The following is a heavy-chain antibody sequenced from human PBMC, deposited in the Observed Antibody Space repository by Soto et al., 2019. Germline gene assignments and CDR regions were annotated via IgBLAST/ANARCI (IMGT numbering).Heavy chain of an antibody. Sequence: ASVKVSCKASGYTFTSYAMHWVRQAPGQRLEWMGWINAGNGNTKYSQKFQGRVTITRDTSASTAYMELSSLRSEDTAVYYCARDTTVTTYYYYYGMDVWGQGTTVTSP. V-gene: IGHV1-3*01. CDR1: GYTFTSYA. J-gene: IGHJ6*02. CDR3: ARDTTVTTYYYYYGMDV. D-gene: IGHD4-17*01. CDR2: INAGNGNT.